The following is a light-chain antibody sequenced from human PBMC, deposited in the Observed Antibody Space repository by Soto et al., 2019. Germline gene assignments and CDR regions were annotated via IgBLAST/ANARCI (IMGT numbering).Light chain of an antibody. CDR3: SSYTSSSTHNYV. Sequence: QSVLTQPASVSGSPGQSITISCTGTSSDVGGYNFVSWFQQHPGKAPKLMNYEVSNRPSGVSNRFSGSKSGNTASLTISGLQAEDEADYYCSSYTSSSTHNYVFGTGTKVTVL. CDR2: EVS. V-gene: IGLV2-14*01. CDR1: SSDVGGYNF. J-gene: IGLJ1*01.